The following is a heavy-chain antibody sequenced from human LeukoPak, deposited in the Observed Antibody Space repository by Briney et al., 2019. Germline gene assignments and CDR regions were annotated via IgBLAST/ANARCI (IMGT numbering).Heavy chain of an antibody. CDR2: FDPEDGET. Sequence: GASVKVSCEVSGYTLTELSMHWVRQAPGKGLEWMGGFDPEDGETIYAQKFQGRVTMAEDTSTDTAYVELSSLRSEDTAVYYCATGSAMVRGVMSYWGQGTLVTVSS. J-gene: IGHJ4*02. CDR3: ATGSAMVRGVMSY. CDR1: GYTLTELS. V-gene: IGHV1-24*01. D-gene: IGHD3-10*01.